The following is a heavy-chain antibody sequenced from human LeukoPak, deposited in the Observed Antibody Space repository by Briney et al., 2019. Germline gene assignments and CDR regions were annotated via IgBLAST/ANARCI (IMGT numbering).Heavy chain of an antibody. CDR2: IIPIFGAA. V-gene: IGHV1-69*05. CDR3: ATSIVAMGYYYYYMDV. D-gene: IGHD5-12*01. CDR1: GGTFSSYA. J-gene: IGHJ6*03. Sequence: SVKVSCKASGGTFSSYAISWVRQAPGQGLEWMGGIIPIFGAANYAQKFQGRVTITTDESTSTAYMELSSLRSEDTAVYYCATSIVAMGYYYYYMDVWGKGTTVTVSS.